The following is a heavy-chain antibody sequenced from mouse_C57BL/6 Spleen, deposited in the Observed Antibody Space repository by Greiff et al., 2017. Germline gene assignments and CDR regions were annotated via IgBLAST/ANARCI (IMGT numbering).Heavy chain of an antibody. Sequence: VQLQQSGAELVKPGASVKISCKASGYAFSSSWMHWVKQRPGQGLEWIGRIYPGDGDTNYNGKFKGKATLTADKSSSTAYMQLSSLTSEDSAVYYCARGDDYDGALDYWGQGTSVTVSS. J-gene: IGHJ4*01. CDR2: IYPGDGDT. CDR1: GYAFSSSW. V-gene: IGHV1-82*01. CDR3: ARGDDYDGALDY. D-gene: IGHD2-4*01.